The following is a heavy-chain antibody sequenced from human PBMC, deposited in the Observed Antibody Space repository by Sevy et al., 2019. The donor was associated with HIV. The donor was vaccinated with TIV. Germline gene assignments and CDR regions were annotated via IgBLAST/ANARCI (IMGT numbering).Heavy chain of an antibody. CDR3: ARDCSSATYLWGLDV. CDR2: IKRDGSEK. J-gene: IGHJ6*02. Sequence: GGSLRLSCAASGFTFSNYWMSWVRQAPGKGLEWVANIKRDGSEKYYVASVKGRFTISRDNAKTSLYLQMNSLGAEDTAGYYCARDCSSATYLWGLDVWGQGTTVTVSS. V-gene: IGHV3-7*03. CDR1: GFTFSNYW. D-gene: IGHD2-2*01.